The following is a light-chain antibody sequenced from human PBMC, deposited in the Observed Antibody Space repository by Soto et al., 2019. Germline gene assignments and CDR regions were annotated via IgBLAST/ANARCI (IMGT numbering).Light chain of an antibody. V-gene: IGKV1-5*03. J-gene: IGKJ1*01. CDR2: KAS. Sequence: DIQMTQSPSTLSASVGDRVTITCRASQSIRSWLAWYQQKPGKAPKLLIYKASSLESGVPSRFSGSGSGTEFTLTISSLAPDDFAIYYCHQRQSWPRTFGQGTKVEIK. CDR3: HQRQSWPRT. CDR1: QSIRSW.